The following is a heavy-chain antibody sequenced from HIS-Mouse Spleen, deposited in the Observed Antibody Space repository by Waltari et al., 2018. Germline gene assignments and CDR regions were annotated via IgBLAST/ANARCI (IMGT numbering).Heavy chain of an antibody. CDR2: IYYSGST. Sequence: QLQLQESGPGLVQPSETLSLTCPVSGGSISSRSYYLGWIRQPPGKGLEWIGSIYYSGSTYYNPSLKSRVTISVDTSKNQFSLKLSSVTAADTAVYYCAREIPYSSSWYDWYFDLWGRGTLVTVSS. J-gene: IGHJ2*01. CDR3: AREIPYSSSWYDWYFDL. V-gene: IGHV4-39*07. CDR1: GGSISSRSYY. D-gene: IGHD6-13*01.